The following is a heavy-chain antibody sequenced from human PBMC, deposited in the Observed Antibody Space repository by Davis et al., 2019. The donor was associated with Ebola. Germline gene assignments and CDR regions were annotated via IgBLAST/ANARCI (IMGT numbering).Heavy chain of an antibody. CDR3: ARASYGGNSGLRY. V-gene: IGHV4-31*03. J-gene: IGHJ4*02. CDR2: IYYSGST. Sequence: SETLSLTCTVSGGSISSGGYYWSWIRQHPGKGLEWIGYIYYSGSTYYNPSLKSRVTISVDTSKNQFSLKLSSVTAADTAVYYCARASYGGNSGLRYWGQGTLVTVSS. CDR1: GGSISSGGYY. D-gene: IGHD4-23*01.